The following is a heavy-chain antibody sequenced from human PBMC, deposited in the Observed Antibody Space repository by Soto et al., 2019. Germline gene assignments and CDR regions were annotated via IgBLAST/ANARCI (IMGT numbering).Heavy chain of an antibody. V-gene: IGHV1-18*01. J-gene: IGHJ5*02. CDR2: ISAYNGNT. CDR1: GYTFTSYG. Sequence: ASVKVSCKASGYTFTSYGISWVRQAPGQGLEWMGWISAYNGNTNYAQKLQGRVTMTTDTSTSTAYMELRSLRSDDTAVYYCAREVIAVAGKNWLDPWGQGTLVTVSS. D-gene: IGHD6-19*01. CDR3: AREVIAVAGKNWLDP.